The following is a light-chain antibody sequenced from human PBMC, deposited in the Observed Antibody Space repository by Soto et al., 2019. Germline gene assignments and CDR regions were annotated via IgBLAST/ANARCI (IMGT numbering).Light chain of an antibody. CDR2: KDS. CDR1: VLAKNH. CDR3: YCTDDNNWV. Sequence: SYELTQSSSVSVSAGQTARITCSGDVLAKNHDRWLQQKPGQAPVVLLYKDSERPPGIPERFSCSSSGSIVTLTISGAQIDDEADYYCYCTDDNNWVFGGGTKVTVL. J-gene: IGLJ3*02. V-gene: IGLV3-27*01.